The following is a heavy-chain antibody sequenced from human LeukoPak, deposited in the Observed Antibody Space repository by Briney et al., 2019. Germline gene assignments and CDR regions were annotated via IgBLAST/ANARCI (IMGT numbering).Heavy chain of an antibody. CDR2: IYYSGST. CDR1: GGSISSGGYY. V-gene: IGHV4-31*03. CDR3: ARDFYDFWSGYYYNWFDP. Sequence: PSETLSLTCTVSGGSISSGGYYWSWIRQHPGKGLEWIGYIYYSGSTYYNPSLKSRVTISVDTSKNQFSLKLSSVTAADTAVYYCARDFYDFWSGYYYNWFDPWGQGTLVTVSS. J-gene: IGHJ5*02. D-gene: IGHD3-3*01.